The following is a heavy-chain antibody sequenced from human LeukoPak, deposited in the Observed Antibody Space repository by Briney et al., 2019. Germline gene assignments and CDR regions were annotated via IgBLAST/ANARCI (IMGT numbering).Heavy chain of an antibody. V-gene: IGHV5-51*01. CDR3: AIGRGGQQLGDY. J-gene: IGHJ4*02. Sequence: GESLKISRKGSGYSFTTYWIGWVRQMPGKGLEWMGIDSDTRYSPSFQGQVTISADKSISTAYLQWSSLKASDTAMYYCAIGRGGQQLGDYWGQGTLVTVSS. CDR1: GYSFTTYW. CDR2: DSDT. D-gene: IGHD6-13*01.